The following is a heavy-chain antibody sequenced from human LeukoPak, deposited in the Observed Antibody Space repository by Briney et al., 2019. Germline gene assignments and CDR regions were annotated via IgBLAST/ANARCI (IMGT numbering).Heavy chain of an antibody. V-gene: IGHV3-30*03. D-gene: IGHD1-26*01. J-gene: IGHJ4*02. CDR3: VRKIGSPPSPGHFDY. Sequence: GGSLRLSCAASGFTFSSYGMHWVRQAPGEGLEWVTFISYDGNNRKYADSVAGRFTISRDNSKNTLYLEMNSVRPEDTALYYCVRKIGSPPSPGHFDYWGQGTLVTVSS. CDR2: ISYDGNNR. CDR1: GFTFSSYG.